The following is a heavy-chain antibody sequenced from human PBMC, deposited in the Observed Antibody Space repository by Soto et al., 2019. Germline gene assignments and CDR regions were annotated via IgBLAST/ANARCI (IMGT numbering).Heavy chain of an antibody. CDR2: ISYDGSNK. CDR3: ARQPTSSQSRGVIFYGMDV. V-gene: IGHV3-30-3*01. CDR1: GFTFSSYA. D-gene: IGHD3-10*01. J-gene: IGHJ6*02. Sequence: LRLSCAASGFTFSSYAMHWVRQAPGKGLEWVAVISYDGSNKYYADSVKGRFTISRDNSKNTLYLQMNSLRAEDTAVCYCARQPTSSQSRGVIFYGMDVWGQGTTVTVSS.